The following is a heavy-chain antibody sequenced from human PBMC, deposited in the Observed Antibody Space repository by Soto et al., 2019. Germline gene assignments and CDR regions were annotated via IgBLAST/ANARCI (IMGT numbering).Heavy chain of an antibody. D-gene: IGHD6-13*01. CDR3: ARGGSSSPYFDS. Sequence: QVQLQESDPGLVKPSQTLSLTCTVSGGSISSGGYYWSWIRQHPGKGLEWIGYIYYSGSTYYNPSLKSRVTISVDTSKNQFSLKLSSVTAADTAVYYCARGGSSSPYFDSWGQGTLVTVSS. CDR2: IYYSGST. J-gene: IGHJ4*02. CDR1: GGSISSGGYY. V-gene: IGHV4-31*03.